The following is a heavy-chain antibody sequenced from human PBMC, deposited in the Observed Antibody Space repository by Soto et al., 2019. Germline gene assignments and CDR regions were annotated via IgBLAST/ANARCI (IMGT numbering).Heavy chain of an antibody. Sequence: QVQLQQWGAGLLKPSETLSLTCAVYGGSFSGYYWSWIRQPPGKGLEWIGETNHSGSTNYNPSLKSRVTISVDTSKNQFSLKLSSVTAADTAVYYCAGVLGLVQGRAFDIWGQGTMVTVSS. CDR3: AGVLGLVQGRAFDI. CDR2: TNHSGST. CDR1: GGSFSGYY. D-gene: IGHD6-6*01. J-gene: IGHJ3*02. V-gene: IGHV4-34*01.